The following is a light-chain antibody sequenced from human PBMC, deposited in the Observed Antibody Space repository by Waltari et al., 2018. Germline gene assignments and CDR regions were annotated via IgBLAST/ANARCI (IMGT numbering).Light chain of an antibody. Sequence: QSALTQPASVSGSPGQSITISCTGTSSDVGGYNYASWYQPHPGKAPKLIIYEVSNRPSGVSNRFSGSKSGNTASLTISGLQAEDEADYYCSSYTSSSTLVVFGGGTKLTVL. CDR1: SSDVGGYNY. J-gene: IGLJ2*01. CDR3: SSYTSSSTLVV. CDR2: EVS. V-gene: IGLV2-14*01.